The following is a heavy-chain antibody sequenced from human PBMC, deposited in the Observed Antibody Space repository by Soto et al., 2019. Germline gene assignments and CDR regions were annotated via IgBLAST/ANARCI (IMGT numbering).Heavy chain of an antibody. J-gene: IGHJ3*02. Sequence: GECLTTSCKGSGYSFTSYWIGWVLQMPGKGLEWMRIIYPGDSDTRYSPSFQGQVTISADKSISTAYLQWSRLKASDTAMYYCARIKALCGGDSRHDAFDIWGQGTMVTVSS. CDR3: ARIKALCGGDSRHDAFDI. CDR2: IYPGDSDT. V-gene: IGHV5-51*01. D-gene: IGHD2-21*02. CDR1: GYSFTSYW.